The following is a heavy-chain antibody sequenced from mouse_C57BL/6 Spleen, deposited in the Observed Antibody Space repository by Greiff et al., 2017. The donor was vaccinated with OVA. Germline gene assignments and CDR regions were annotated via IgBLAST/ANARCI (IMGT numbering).Heavy chain of an antibody. CDR3: ATFDY. J-gene: IGHJ2*01. Sequence: EVKLEESGPGLVKPSQSLSLTCSVPGYSITSGYYWNWIRQFPGNKLAWMGYISYDGSNNYNPSLKNRISITRDTSKNQFFLELNSVTTEDTATYYCATFDYWGQGTTRTVAS. V-gene: IGHV3-6*01. CDR1: GYSITSGYY. CDR2: ISYDGSN.